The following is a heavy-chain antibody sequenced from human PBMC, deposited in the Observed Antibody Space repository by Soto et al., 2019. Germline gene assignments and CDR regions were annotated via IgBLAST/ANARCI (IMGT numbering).Heavy chain of an antibody. D-gene: IGHD1-7*01. Sequence: ASVKVSWKACGYTFAGSYMRWVRQAPGQGLEWMGWINTNSGDTQYAQKFQGRVTMTSDTSISTAYMELRSLRVDDTAVYYCARDHQELILYNWFDPWGQGTRVTVSS. J-gene: IGHJ5*02. CDR1: GYTFAGSY. CDR3: ARDHQELILYNWFDP. V-gene: IGHV1-2*02. CDR2: INTNSGDT.